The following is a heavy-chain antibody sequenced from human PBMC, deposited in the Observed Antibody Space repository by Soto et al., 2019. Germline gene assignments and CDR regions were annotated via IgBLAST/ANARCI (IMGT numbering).Heavy chain of an antibody. CDR3: ARRKERSGPYYLDL. CDR1: GFTFITYD. D-gene: IGHD6-25*01. CDR2: MNRNNGNA. J-gene: IGHJ4*02. V-gene: IGHV1-8*01. Sequence: ASVKVSCKASGFTFITYDFSWVRQAAGQGLEWMGWMNRNNGNAGFAQKFRGRINMTRTTSISTAYLELSSLRSDDSAVYFCARRKERSGPYYLDLWGQGTQVTVSS.